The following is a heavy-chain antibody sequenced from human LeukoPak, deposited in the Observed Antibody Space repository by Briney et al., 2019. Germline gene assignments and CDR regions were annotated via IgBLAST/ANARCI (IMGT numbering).Heavy chain of an antibody. V-gene: IGHV4-34*01. D-gene: IGHD6-19*01. CDR3: ARGGLRVWYSSGWHWFDP. CDR1: GGSFSGYY. Sequence: SETLSLTCAVYGGSFSGYYWSWIRQPPGKGLGWIGEINYSGSTNYNPSLKSRVTISVDTSKNQFSLKLSSVTAADTAVYYCARGGLRVWYSSGWHWFDPWGQGTLVTVSS. J-gene: IGHJ5*02. CDR2: INYSGST.